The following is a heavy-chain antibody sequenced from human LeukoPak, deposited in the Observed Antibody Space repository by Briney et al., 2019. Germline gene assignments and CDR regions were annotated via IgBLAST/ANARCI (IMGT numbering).Heavy chain of an antibody. J-gene: IGHJ3*01. CDR3: ATELGRAFDL. D-gene: IGHD3-3*02. CDR2: IYYSGYT. CDR1: GGSISTYH. V-gene: IGHV4-59*01. Sequence: SETLSLTCTVSGGSISTYHWSWIRQPPGKGLEWIGYIYYSGYTKQNPSLKSRATISVDPSKNQLSLKLKSVAAADTAVYFCATELGRAFDLWGQGTVVTVSS.